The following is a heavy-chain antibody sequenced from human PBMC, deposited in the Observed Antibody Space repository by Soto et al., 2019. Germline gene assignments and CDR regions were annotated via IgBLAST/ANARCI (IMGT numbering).Heavy chain of an antibody. D-gene: IGHD2-2*01. CDR1: GGSFSGYY. Sequence: SETLSLTCAVYGGSFSGYYWSWVRQPPGKGLEWIGEINHSGSTNYNPSLKSRVTISVDTSKNQFSLKLSSVTAADTAVYYCARERRGYCSSTSCLNYYYYYGMDVWGQGTTVTGSS. CDR2: INHSGST. V-gene: IGHV4-34*01. J-gene: IGHJ6*02. CDR3: ARERRGYCSSTSCLNYYYYYGMDV.